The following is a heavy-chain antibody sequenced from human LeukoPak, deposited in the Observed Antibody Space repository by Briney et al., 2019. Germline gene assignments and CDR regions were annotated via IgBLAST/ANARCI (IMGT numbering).Heavy chain of an antibody. D-gene: IGHD2-8*01. CDR3: VINLRGVGWFDP. CDR2: IYYSGST. Sequence: SETLSLTCAVYGGSFSGYYWSWIRQHPGKGLEWIGYIYYSGSTYYNPSLKSRVTISVDTSKNQFSLKLSSVTAADTAVYYCVINLRGVGWFDPWGQGTLVTVSS. CDR1: GGSFSGYY. J-gene: IGHJ5*02. V-gene: IGHV4-31*11.